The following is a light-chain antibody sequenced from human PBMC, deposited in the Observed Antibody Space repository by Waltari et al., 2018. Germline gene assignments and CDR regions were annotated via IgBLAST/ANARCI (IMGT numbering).Light chain of an antibody. J-gene: IGKJ5*01. Sequence: EIVLTQSPAALSLSPGERATLSCRASQTISTEIAWYQQKPGPAPRLLIYDSSNRAPGIPSRFSGSGSGTDFTLTISSLEPEDFAVYYCQHRHEWPVTFGQGTRLDIK. CDR3: QHRHEWPVT. V-gene: IGKV3-11*01. CDR1: QTISTE. CDR2: DSS.